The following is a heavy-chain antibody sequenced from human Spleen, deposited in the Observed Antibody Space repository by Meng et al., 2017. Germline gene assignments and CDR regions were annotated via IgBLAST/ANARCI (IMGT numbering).Heavy chain of an antibody. CDR3: ARTVTDSGSYYGDAFDI. J-gene: IGHJ3*02. CDR2: ISATGGST. CDR1: GITFSNYA. V-gene: IGHV3-23*01. D-gene: IGHD1-26*01. Sequence: GESLKISCAASGITFSNYAMSWVRQAPGRGLEWVSLISATGGSTYYADSVKGRFTISRDNAKNSLYLQMNSLRAEDTAVYYSARTVTDSGSYYGDAFDIWGQGTMVTVSS.